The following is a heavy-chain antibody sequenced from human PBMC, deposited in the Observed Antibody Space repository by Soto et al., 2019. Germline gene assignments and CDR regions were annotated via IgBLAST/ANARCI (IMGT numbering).Heavy chain of an antibody. V-gene: IGHV1-2*02. D-gene: IGHD6-6*01. CDR3: AREGSSSSRYFQH. Sequence: ASVKVSCKASGYTFTDYNMHWVRQTPGQGLEWMGWINPNSGGTSYAQKFQGRVTMTRDTPITTAYMELSRLTSDDTAVYYCAREGSSSSRYFQHWGQGTLVTVSS. J-gene: IGHJ1*01. CDR2: INPNSGGT. CDR1: GYTFTDYN.